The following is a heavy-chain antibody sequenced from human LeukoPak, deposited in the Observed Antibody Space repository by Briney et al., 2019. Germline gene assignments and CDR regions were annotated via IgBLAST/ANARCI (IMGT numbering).Heavy chain of an antibody. CDR1: GGSISSYY. J-gene: IGHJ4*02. CDR2: IYYSGTT. Sequence: SETLSLTCTVSGGSISSYYWSWIRQPPGKGLEWIGYIYYSGTTNYNPSLKSRVTISVATSKNQFSLNLSSVTAADTTVYYCARGGGGEYSSGWYDYWGQGTLVTVSS. V-gene: IGHV4-59*01. D-gene: IGHD6-19*01. CDR3: ARGGGGEYSSGWYDY.